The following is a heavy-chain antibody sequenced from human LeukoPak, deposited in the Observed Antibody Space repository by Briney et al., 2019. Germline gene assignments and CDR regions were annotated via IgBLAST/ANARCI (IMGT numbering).Heavy chain of an antibody. CDR3: ASQFWWAAVVGPALDC. Sequence: SGGSLRLSCSASGFSFSSNAMHWVCQAPGKGLEWVSSISSTTSYIFYADSVKGRFTISRDNAKNSLYLQMSSLRAEDTAVYYCASQFWWAAVVGPALDCWGQGSLVTVSS. CDR2: ISSTTSYI. D-gene: IGHD2-21*01. J-gene: IGHJ4*02. V-gene: IGHV3-21*04. CDR1: GFSFSSNA.